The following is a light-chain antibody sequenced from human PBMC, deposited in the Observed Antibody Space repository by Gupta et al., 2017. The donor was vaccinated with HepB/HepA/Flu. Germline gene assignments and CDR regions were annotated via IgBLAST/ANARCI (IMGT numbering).Light chain of an antibody. J-gene: IGLJ2*01. Sequence: GTPGQRVTISCSGSSSNFGSNYVSWYQQLPGTAPKLLIYRNNQRPSGVPDRFSGSKSGTSASLAISGPRSEDEADDYCAAWDDSLSGVVFGGGTKLTVL. CDR2: RNN. CDR1: SSNFGSNY. V-gene: IGLV1-47*01. CDR3: AAWDDSLSGVV.